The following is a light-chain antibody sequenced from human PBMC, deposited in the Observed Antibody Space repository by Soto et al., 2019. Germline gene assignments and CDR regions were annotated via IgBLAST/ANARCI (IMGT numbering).Light chain of an antibody. V-gene: IGLV2-23*01. CDR1: SSDVGSYNL. CDR2: EGS. Sequence: QSALTQPASVSGSPGQSITISCTGTSSDVGSYNLVSWYQQHPGKAPKLMIYEGSKRPSGVSNRFSGSKSGNTASLTISGLQAEDEADYYRCSYAGSSIWVFGGGTKLTVL. J-gene: IGLJ3*02. CDR3: CSYAGSSIWV.